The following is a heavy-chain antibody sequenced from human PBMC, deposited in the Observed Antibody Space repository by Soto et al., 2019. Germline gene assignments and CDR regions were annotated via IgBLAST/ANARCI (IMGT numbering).Heavy chain of an antibody. CDR3: ARDRERAYIYAFDS. CDR1: GFDFSAYG. J-gene: IGHJ4*02. D-gene: IGHD5-18*01. CDR2: ITESGDGT. Sequence: GGSLRLSCEGSGFDFSAYGMNWVRQSPGKGLEWVSHITESGDGTYFAASVKGRFIISRDNSKNTLYLQANSLRADDTAIYYCARDRERAYIYAFDSWGQGIQVTVSS. V-gene: IGHV3-23*01.